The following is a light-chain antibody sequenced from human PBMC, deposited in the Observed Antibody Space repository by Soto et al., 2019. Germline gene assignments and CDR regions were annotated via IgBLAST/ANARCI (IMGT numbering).Light chain of an antibody. CDR2: DVS. Sequence: QSVLTQPASVSGSPTQSITISCTGTSSDVGGYDYVSWYQQHPGKAPKLMIYDVSSRPSGVSNRFSGSKSGNTASLTISGLQAEDEADYYCTSYSSSTTYVFGTGTKSPS. J-gene: IGLJ1*01. CDR1: SSDVGGYDY. V-gene: IGLV2-14*03. CDR3: TSYSSSTTYV.